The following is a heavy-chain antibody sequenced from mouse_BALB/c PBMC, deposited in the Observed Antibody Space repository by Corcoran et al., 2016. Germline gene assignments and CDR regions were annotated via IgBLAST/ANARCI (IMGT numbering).Heavy chain of an antibody. CDR3: ARRYDDY. Sequence: QIQLVQSGPELKKPGETVKISCKASGYTFTIYGMNWVKQAPGKGLKWMGWINTYTGEPTYADDFKGRFAFSLETSASTAYLQINNLKNEDTATYFCARRYDDYWGQGTTLTVSS. D-gene: IGHD2-14*01. CDR1: GYTFTIYG. V-gene: IGHV9-3-1*01. J-gene: IGHJ2*01. CDR2: INTYTGEP.